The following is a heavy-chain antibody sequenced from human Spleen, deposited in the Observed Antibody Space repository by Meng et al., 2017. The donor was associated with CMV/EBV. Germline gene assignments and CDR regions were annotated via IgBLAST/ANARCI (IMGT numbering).Heavy chain of an antibody. CDR2: ISYDGTHK. Sequence: GFTFSVYPLCWVRQAPGKGLECVALISYDGTHKYYADSVKGRFTLSRADSKNTLFLQMDSLRAEDTAVYYCARDARYYFGSGTYPYWGQGTLVTVSS. CDR3: ARDARYYFGSGTYPY. D-gene: IGHD3-10*01. CDR1: GFTFSVYP. J-gene: IGHJ4*02. V-gene: IGHV3-30*04.